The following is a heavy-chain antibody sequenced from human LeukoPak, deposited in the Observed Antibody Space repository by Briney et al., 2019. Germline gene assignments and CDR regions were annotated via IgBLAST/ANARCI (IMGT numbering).Heavy chain of an antibody. CDR2: TYPGDSDT. CDR3: ARQVAVAGVYYYYMDV. V-gene: IGHV5-51*01. D-gene: IGHD6-19*01. Sequence: GESLKISCQGSGYNFTTYWIGWVRQMPGKGLEWVGLTYPGDSDTRYSPSFQGQVTISADKSINTAYLQWSSLKASDTAMYYCARQVAVAGVYYYYMDVWGKGTTVTVSS. CDR1: GYNFTTYW. J-gene: IGHJ6*03.